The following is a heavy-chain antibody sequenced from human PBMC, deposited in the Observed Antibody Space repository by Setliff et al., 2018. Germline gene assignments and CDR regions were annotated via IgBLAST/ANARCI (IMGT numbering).Heavy chain of an antibody. CDR3: ARGRMRGSCSGPSCTYDPFDI. CDR1: GFSITNGYY. J-gene: IGHJ3*02. Sequence: PSETLSLTCAVSGFSITNGYYWGWIRQSPGKGLEWIGSIYHSGSSYYNPSLRSRVTISVDTSKNQFSLILRSVTAADTAVYYCARGRMRGSCSGPSCTYDPFDIWGQGTPVTVSS. V-gene: IGHV4-38-2*01. D-gene: IGHD2-2*01. CDR2: IYHSGSS.